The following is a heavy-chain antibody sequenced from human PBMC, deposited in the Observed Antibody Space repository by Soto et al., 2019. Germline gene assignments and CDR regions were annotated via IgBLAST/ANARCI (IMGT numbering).Heavy chain of an antibody. CDR3: ARDRTIVVVPAAIRYYYYGMDV. D-gene: IGHD2-2*01. CDR1: GYTFTSYG. CDR2: ISAYNGNI. J-gene: IGHJ6*02. V-gene: IGHV1-18*01. Sequence: QVQLVQSGAEVKKPGASVKVSCKASGYTFTSYGISWVRQAPGQGLEWMGWISAYNGNINYAQKLQGRVTMTTDTSTSTAYMELRSLRSDDTAVYYCARDRTIVVVPAAIRYYYYGMDVWGQGTTVTVSS.